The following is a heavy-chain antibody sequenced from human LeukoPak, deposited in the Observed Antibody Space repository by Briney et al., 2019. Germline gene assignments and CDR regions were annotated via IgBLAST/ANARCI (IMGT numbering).Heavy chain of an antibody. J-gene: IGHJ4*02. Sequence: GGSLRLSCTASGFTVSSSYMTWVRQAPGEGLEWVSLIYGGGGTYYADSVQGRFTISRHNSENTLYLEMNSCIPEDTAVYYCARVGVGTVAGNYFDDWGQGTLVTVSS. CDR3: ARVGVGTVAGNYFDD. CDR1: GFTVSSSY. CDR2: IYGGGGT. D-gene: IGHD6-19*01. V-gene: IGHV3-53*04.